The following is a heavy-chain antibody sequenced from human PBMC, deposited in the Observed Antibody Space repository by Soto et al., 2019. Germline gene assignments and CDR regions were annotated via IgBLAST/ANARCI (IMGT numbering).Heavy chain of an antibody. CDR3: ANSRVSMVRGLIIIPNY. V-gene: IGHV3-23*01. J-gene: IGHJ4*02. CDR2: ISGHGDAT. Sequence: GGSLRLSCAASGFPFTGYAMSWVRQAPGKGLEWVSAISGHGDATFYADSVKGRFTISRDNSKNTLYLHMNSLRAEDTALYYCANSRVSMVRGLIIIPNYWGQGTLVTVSS. CDR1: GFPFTGYA. D-gene: IGHD3-10*01.